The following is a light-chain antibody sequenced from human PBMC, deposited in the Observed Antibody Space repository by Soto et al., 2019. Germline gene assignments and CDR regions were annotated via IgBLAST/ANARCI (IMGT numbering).Light chain of an antibody. CDR2: NVY. Sequence: QSALTQPASVSGSPGQSITISCTGTSSDVGGYNFVSWYQQHPGKAPKLMLYNVYDRPSGISHRFSGSRSGNTASLTISGLQAEDEAHYCCNSYTSISTLVFGGGTKLTVL. J-gene: IGLJ2*01. CDR1: SSDVGGYNF. CDR3: NSYTSISTLV. V-gene: IGLV2-14*03.